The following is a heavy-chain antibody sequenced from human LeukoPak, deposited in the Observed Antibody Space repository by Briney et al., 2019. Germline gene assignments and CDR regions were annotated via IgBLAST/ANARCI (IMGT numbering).Heavy chain of an antibody. J-gene: IGHJ4*02. CDR3: ARDSRSGGYPFDS. D-gene: IGHD1-26*01. CDR1: GFTFNYYW. CDR2: IKQDGSEK. Sequence: PGGSLRLSCAASGFTFNYYWMSWVRQAPGKGLEWVANIKQDGSEKYYVDSVKGRFTISRDNAKHSLYLQMNSLRAEDTAVYYCARDSRSGGYPFDSWGQGTLVTVSS. V-gene: IGHV3-7*01.